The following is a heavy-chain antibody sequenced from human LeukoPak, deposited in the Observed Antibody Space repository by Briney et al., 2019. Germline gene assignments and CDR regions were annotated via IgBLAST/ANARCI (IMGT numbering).Heavy chain of an antibody. CDR1: GFTLSSYA. CDR3: AKDRWPNYYDSSGYPIDY. CDR2: ISGSGGST. Sequence: PGESLRLSCAASGFTLSSYAMSWVRQAPGKGLEWVSAISGSGGSTYYADSVKGRFTISRDNSKNTLCLQMNSLRAEDTAVYYCAKDRWPNYYDSSGYPIDYWGQGTLVTVSS. V-gene: IGHV3-23*01. J-gene: IGHJ4*02. D-gene: IGHD3-22*01.